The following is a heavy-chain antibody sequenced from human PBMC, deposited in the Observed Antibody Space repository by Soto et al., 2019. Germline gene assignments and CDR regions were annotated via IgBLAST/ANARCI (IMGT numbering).Heavy chain of an antibody. V-gene: IGHV3-30*03. CDR2: ISYDGSNK. Sequence: QVQLVESGGGVVQPGRSLRLSCAASGFTFSSYGMHWVRQAPGKGLEWVAVISYDGSNKYYADSVKGRFTISRDNSKNTLYLHMNSLRAEDTAVYYCAIYSSGWYPLDYWGPGTLVPVSS. CDR1: GFTFSSYG. D-gene: IGHD6-19*01. J-gene: IGHJ4*02. CDR3: AIYSSGWYPLDY.